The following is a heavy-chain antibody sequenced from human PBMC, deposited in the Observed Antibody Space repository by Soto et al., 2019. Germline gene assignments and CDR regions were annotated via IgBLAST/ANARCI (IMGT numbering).Heavy chain of an antibody. CDR3: ARGSVIGLLGVPERWFDP. CDR1: GYTFTSYG. CDR2: ISAYNGNT. J-gene: IGHJ5*02. V-gene: IGHV1-18*01. D-gene: IGHD2-8*01. Sequence: ASVKVSCKASGYTFTSYGISLVRQAPGQGLEWMGWISAYNGNTNYAQKLQGRVTMTTDTSTSTAYMELRSLRSDDTAVYYCARGSVIGLLGVPERWFDPWGQGTLVTVSS.